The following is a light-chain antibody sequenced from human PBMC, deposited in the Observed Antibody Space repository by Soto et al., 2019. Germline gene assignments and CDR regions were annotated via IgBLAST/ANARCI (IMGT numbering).Light chain of an antibody. Sequence: QSVLTQPPSVSGAPGQRVTISCTGSSCNIGAGYDVPWYQQLPGTAPKLLIYGNSNRPSGVPDRFSGSKSGTSASLAITGLQAEDEADYYCQSYESSLSGWVFGGGTKLTVL. V-gene: IGLV1-40*01. CDR2: GNS. CDR3: QSYESSLSGWV. J-gene: IGLJ3*02. CDR1: SCNIGAGYD.